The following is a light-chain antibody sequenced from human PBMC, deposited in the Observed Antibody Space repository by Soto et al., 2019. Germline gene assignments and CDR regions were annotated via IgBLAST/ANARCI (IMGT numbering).Light chain of an antibody. CDR3: QQYYSYPRT. CDR1: QDISSY. Sequence: AIRMTQSPSSFSASTRDRVTITCRASQDISSYLAWYQQKPGKAPKLLIYAASTLQSGVPSRFSGSGSGTDFTLTISCLQSADFATYYCQQYYSYPRTFGQGTKVEIK. CDR2: AAS. J-gene: IGKJ1*01. V-gene: IGKV1-8*01.